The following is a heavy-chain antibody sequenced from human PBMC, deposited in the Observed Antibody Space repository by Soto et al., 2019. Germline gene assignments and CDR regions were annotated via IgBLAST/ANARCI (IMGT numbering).Heavy chain of an antibody. D-gene: IGHD3-9*01. J-gene: IGHJ5*02. CDR3: VKEAMTGNSFDR. V-gene: IGHV3-74*03. Sequence: GGSLRLSCAASGFTFSNSWMHWVCQAPGKGLMWVSRINPDGSATTYVGSVKGRFTISRDNAKNTLFLQINSLTAEDTAVYYCVKEAMTGNSFDRWGQGTLVTVSS. CDR2: INPDGSAT. CDR1: GFTFSNSW.